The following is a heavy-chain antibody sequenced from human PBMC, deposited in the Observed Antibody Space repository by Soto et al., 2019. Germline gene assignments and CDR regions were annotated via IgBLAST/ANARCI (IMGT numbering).Heavy chain of an antibody. CDR2: IYYSGST. J-gene: IGHJ6*02. CDR1: GGSISSYY. Sequence: PSETRALTCTVSGGSISSYYWSWIRQPPGKGLEWIGYIYYSGSTNYNPSLKSRVTMSVDTSKSQFSLKLTSVTAADTAVYYCARGEDAFFYYGLDVWGQGITVTVSS. CDR3: ARGEDAFFYYGLDV. V-gene: IGHV4-59*01.